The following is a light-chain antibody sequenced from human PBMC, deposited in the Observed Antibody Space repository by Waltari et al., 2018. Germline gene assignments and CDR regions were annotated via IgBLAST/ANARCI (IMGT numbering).Light chain of an antibody. CDR1: SSDVGGYNY. V-gene: IGLV2-14*01. CDR3: SSYTSSSTPVV. CDR2: EVS. Sequence: QSALTQPASVSGSPGQPITLSCPGTSSDVGGYNYVPWYQQHPGKAPKLMIYEVSNRPSGVSNRFSGSKSGNTASLTISGLQAEDEADYYCSSYTSSSTPVVFGGGTKLTVL. J-gene: IGLJ2*01.